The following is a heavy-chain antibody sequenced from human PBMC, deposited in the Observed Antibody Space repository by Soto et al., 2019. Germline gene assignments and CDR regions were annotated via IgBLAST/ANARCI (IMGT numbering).Heavy chain of an antibody. Sequence: QVQLVQSGAGVKKPGSSVKVSGKGSGGAFSDYAFSWVRQAPGQGLEWLGGIMPIFRAPDYAQKFQGRVTITADEFTRTAYMEMNSLRSEDTAVYYCASWLKGPDIGNYYYGMDVWGQGTTVTVS. CDR1: GGAFSDYA. J-gene: IGHJ6*02. CDR2: IMPIFRAP. D-gene: IGHD2-15*01. V-gene: IGHV1-69*12. CDR3: ASWLKGPDIGNYYYGMDV.